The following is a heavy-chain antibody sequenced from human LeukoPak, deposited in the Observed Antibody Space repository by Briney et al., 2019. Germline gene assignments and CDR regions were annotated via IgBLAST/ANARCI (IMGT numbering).Heavy chain of an antibody. J-gene: IGHJ4*02. V-gene: IGHV3-48*03. CDR2: ISATGTTM. D-gene: IGHD2-2*01. CDR3: ARDPGYCSSSSCYYFDS. Sequence: GGSLRLSCAASGFTFSNYAIHWVRQAPGKGLEWVSYISATGTTMYYADSVKGRFTISRDNAKNSLFLQMNNLRAEDRAIYYCARDPGYCSSSSCYYFDSWGQGTLVTVSS. CDR1: GFTFSNYA.